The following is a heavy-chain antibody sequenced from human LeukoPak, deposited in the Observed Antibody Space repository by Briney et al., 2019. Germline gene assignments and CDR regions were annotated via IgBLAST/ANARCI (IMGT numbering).Heavy chain of an antibody. D-gene: IGHD5-24*01. CDR1: GFTVTSNY. V-gene: IGHV3-66*01. CDR2: IYNGDST. J-gene: IGHJ3*02. Sequence: GGSLRLSCAASGFTVTSNYMSWVRQAPGKGLEWVSVIYNGDSTHYADSVKGRFTISRDTSKNMVYLQMNSLRAEDTAVYYCARDGATGRDGYNLAAFDIWGQGTMVTVSS. CDR3: ARDGATGRDGYNLAAFDI.